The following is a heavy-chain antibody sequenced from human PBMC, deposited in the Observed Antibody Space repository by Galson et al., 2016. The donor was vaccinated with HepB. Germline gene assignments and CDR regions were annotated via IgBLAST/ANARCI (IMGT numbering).Heavy chain of an antibody. CDR2: IWYDGTNI. CDR3: AKERSTSWIDY. J-gene: IGHJ4*02. V-gene: IGHV3-30*02. Sequence: SLRLSCAASGFTFSTYGMHWVRQAPGKGLEWVALIWYDGTNIYYADSVKGRFTISRDNSKNTLYLQMNSLRAEDTAVYYCAKERSTSWIDYWGQGTLVTVSS. CDR1: GFTFSTYG. D-gene: IGHD6-6*01.